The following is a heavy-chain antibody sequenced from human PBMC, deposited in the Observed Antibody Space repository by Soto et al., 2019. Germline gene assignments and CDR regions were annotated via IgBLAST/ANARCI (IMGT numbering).Heavy chain of an antibody. Sequence: QVQLQEAGPGLVKPSETLSLICTVSGVSISDYYWSWIRQPPGKGLEWIGYIHYSGSTDYDPSLRSRVTISVDTFKNQFSLELTSVTATDTAVYYCARDFGRHSSSTRCDPFYCDSWGQGTLVTVSS. CDR3: ARDFGRHSSSTRCDPFYCDS. CDR2: IHYSGST. D-gene: IGHD2-2*01. J-gene: IGHJ4*02. V-gene: IGHV4-59*01. CDR1: GVSISDYY.